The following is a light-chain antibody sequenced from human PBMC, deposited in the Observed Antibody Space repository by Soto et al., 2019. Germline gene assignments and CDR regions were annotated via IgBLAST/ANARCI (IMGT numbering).Light chain of an antibody. Sequence: QSALTQPASVSGSPGQSITISCTGTTNDVGGYNYVSWYQQHPDKAPKLLIFEVSSRPSGVSNRFSGSKSGNTASLTISALQAEDEADYFCNSYSSSTSLPYVFGTGTKVTVL. CDR3: NSYSSSTSLPYV. V-gene: IGLV2-14*01. CDR1: TNDVGGYNY. J-gene: IGLJ1*01. CDR2: EVS.